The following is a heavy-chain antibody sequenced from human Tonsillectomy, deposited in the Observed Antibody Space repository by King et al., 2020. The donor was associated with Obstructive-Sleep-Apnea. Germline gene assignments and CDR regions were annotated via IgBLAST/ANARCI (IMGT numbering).Heavy chain of an antibody. V-gene: IGHV3-15*01. J-gene: IGHJ1*01. CDR2: IKSRIDGGTT. CDR3: ATDRRITSWFRAEYFQH. CDR1: GFTFSNAW. Sequence: VQLVESGGGLVKPGESLRLSCAASGFTFSNAWMSWVRQAPGKGLEWVGRIKSRIDGGTTDYAAPVKDRFTISRDDSKATLYLHMNSLKTEDTAVYHCATDRRITSWFRAEYFQHWGQGTLVTVSS. D-gene: IGHD2-2*01.